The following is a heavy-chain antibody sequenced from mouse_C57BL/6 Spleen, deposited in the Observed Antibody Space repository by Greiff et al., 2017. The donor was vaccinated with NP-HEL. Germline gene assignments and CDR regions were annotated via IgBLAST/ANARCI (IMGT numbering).Heavy chain of an antibody. V-gene: IGHV2-2*01. CDR3: ARKGYDEPLYAMDY. CDR1: GFSLTSYG. Sequence: QVQLQQSGPGLVQPSQSLSISCTVSGFSLTSYGVHWVRQSPGQGLEWLGVIWSGGSTDYNAAFISSLSISKDNSKGQVFFKMNSLQAADTAIYDCARKGYDEPLYAMDYWGQGTSVTVSS. D-gene: IGHD2-2*01. J-gene: IGHJ4*01. CDR2: IWSGGST.